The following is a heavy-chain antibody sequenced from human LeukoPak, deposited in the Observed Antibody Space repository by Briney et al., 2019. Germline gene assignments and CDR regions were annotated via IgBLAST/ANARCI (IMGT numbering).Heavy chain of an antibody. CDR3: ARSQASAAADYFDY. CDR1: GYTFTSYG. V-gene: IGHV1-18*01. D-gene: IGHD6-13*01. J-gene: IGHJ4*02. Sequence: GASVKVSCKASGYTFTSYGISWVRQAPGRGLEWMGWISGYNGKTNYAQNLQGRVTLTTDTSTSTAYMELRSLRSDDTAVYYCARSQASAAADYFDYWGQGTLVTVSS. CDR2: ISGYNGKT.